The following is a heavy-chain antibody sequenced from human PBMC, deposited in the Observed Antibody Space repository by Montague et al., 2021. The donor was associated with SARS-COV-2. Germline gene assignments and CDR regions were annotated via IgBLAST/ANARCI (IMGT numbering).Heavy chain of an antibody. CDR3: ARRRLREDYFDF. D-gene: IGHD4-17*01. CDR2: VYYSGYT. V-gene: IGHV4-39*01. J-gene: IGHJ4*02. Sequence: SETLSPTCTVSGDSVSSSDHYWGWIRQPPGKGLEWLGIVYYSGYTYYKPSFKGRVTISIDASKNQFSLKLNSLTATDTAIYHCARRRLREDYFDFWGQGTLRTVS. CDR1: GDSVSSSDHY.